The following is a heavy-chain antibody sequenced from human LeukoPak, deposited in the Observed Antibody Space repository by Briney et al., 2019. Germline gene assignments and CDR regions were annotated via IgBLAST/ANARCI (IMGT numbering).Heavy chain of an antibody. J-gene: IGHJ4*02. CDR3: AREGTTVTTADYFDY. CDR1: GGTFSSYA. CDR2: IIPIFGTA. Sequence: GASVKVSCKASGGTFSSYAISWVRQAPGQGLEWMGGIIPIFGTANYAQKFQGRVTITADESTSTAYMELSSLRSEDTAVYYCAREGTTVTTADYFDYWGQGTLVTVSS. V-gene: IGHV1-69*13. D-gene: IGHD4-11*01.